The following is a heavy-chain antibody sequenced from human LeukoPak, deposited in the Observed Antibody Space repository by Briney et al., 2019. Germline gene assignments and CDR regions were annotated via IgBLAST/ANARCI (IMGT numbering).Heavy chain of an antibody. V-gene: IGHV1-2*02. CDR2: INPNSGGT. Sequence: ASVKVSCKASGYTFTGYYIHWVRQAPGQGLEWMGWINPNSGGTNYAQKFQGRVTMTRDTSISTAYMELSRLRSDDTAVYYCARIRRGYSYGGDYWGQGTLVTVSS. CDR3: ARIRRGYSYGGDY. CDR1: GYTFTGYY. D-gene: IGHD5-18*01. J-gene: IGHJ4*02.